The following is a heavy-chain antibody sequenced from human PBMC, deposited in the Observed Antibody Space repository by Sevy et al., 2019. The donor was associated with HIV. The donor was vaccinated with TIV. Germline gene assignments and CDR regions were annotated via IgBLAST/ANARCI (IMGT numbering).Heavy chain of an antibody. CDR3: ATRRGHLSFDY. CDR1: GGSFSGYY. V-gene: IGHV4-34*01. CDR2: INHSGST. Sequence: SETLSLTCVVYGGSFSGYYWSWIRQPPGKGLEWIGEINHSGSTNYNPSLKSRVTISAVTSKNQFSLKLSSVTAADTAVYYCATRRGHLSFDYWGQGTLVTVPS. J-gene: IGHJ4*02.